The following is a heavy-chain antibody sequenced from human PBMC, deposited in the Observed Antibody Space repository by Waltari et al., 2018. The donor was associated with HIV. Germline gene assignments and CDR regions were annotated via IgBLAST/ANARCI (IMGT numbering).Heavy chain of an antibody. D-gene: IGHD3-10*01. Sequence: QLVQSGAEVRKPGSSARVSCKAAGGAFNRSSNNWVRQVNGQGLEWLGRSIPMSNTANNAQKFQGRVTITADKSTSTAYMELSSLKSDDTGVYYCASARETMGVDFESWGQGSLVTVSS. V-gene: IGHV1-69*08. CDR3: ASARETMGVDFES. CDR1: GGAFNRSS. CDR2: SIPMSNTA. J-gene: IGHJ4*02.